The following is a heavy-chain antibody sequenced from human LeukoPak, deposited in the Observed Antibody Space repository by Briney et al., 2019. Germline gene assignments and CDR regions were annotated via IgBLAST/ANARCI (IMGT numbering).Heavy chain of an antibody. D-gene: IGHD5-18*01. Sequence: QPGRSLRLSRAASEFTFDNYAMHWVRQAPGKGLEWVSAISGSGGSTYYADSVKGRFTISRDNSKNTLYLQMNSLRAEDTAVYYCAKVRIQLWAAVPHWGQGTLVTVSS. V-gene: IGHV3-23*01. CDR2: ISGSGGST. CDR1: EFTFDNYA. CDR3: AKVRIQLWAAVPH. J-gene: IGHJ4*02.